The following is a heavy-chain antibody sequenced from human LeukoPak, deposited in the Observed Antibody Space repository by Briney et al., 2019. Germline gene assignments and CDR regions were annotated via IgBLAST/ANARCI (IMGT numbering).Heavy chain of an antibody. CDR2: IKQDGSDK. CDR1: GFTFSNHW. CDR3: ARDYCSSTSCHDVFDI. D-gene: IGHD2-2*01. V-gene: IGHV3-7*01. Sequence: GGSLRLSCAASGFTFSNHWMSWVRQAPGKGLEWVANIKQDGSDKYYVDSVKSRFTISRDNAKNSLYLQMNSLRAEDTAMYYCARDYCSSTSCHDVFDIWGQGTMVTVSS. J-gene: IGHJ3*02.